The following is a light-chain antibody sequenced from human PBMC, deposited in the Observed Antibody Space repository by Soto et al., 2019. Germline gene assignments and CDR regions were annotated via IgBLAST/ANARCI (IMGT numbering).Light chain of an antibody. Sequence: QSALTQPPSASGSPGQSVTISCSGTSSDVGGYNYVSWHQQHPGKAPKLMIYEVSKRPSGVPDRFSGPKSGNTASLIVSGLQAEDEADYYCSSYAGSNNFVFGTGTKVTVL. V-gene: IGLV2-8*01. J-gene: IGLJ1*01. CDR1: SSDVGGYNY. CDR3: SSYAGSNNFV. CDR2: EVS.